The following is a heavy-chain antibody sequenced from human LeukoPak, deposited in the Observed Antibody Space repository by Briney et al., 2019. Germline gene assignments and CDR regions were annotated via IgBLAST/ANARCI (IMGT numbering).Heavy chain of an antibody. D-gene: IGHD2-2*01. J-gene: IGHJ4*02. CDR1: GYTFTGYY. Sequence: ASVKVSCKASGYTFTGYYMHWVRQAPGQGLEWMGWINPNSGGTNYAQKFQGWVTMTRDTSISTAYMELSRLRSDDTAVYYCARSYCSSTSCDGYFDYWGQGTLVTVSS. CDR3: ARSYCSSTSCDGYFDY. CDR2: INPNSGGT. V-gene: IGHV1-2*04.